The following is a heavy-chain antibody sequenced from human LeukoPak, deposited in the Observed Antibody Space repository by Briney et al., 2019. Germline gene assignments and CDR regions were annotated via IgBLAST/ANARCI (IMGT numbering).Heavy chain of an antibody. D-gene: IGHD3-22*01. Sequence: GGSLRLSCVASGFTFNTYAMSWVRQAPGKGLEWVSTISGSGAFTKYADSVTGRFTISRDNSKNTMYLQLYSLRAEDTAIYYCAKTYYYDSSGYSHYLAYDYWGQGTLVTVSS. V-gene: IGHV3-23*01. CDR1: GFTFNTYA. J-gene: IGHJ4*02. CDR3: AKTYYYDSSGYSHYLAYDY. CDR2: ISGSGAFT.